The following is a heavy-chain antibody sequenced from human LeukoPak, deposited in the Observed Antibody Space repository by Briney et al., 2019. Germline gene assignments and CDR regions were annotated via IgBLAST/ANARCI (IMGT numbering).Heavy chain of an antibody. CDR1: GYTFTSYG. CDR3: ARDSLASYYDSSGYHAFDI. V-gene: IGHV1-18*01. CDR2: ISAYNGNT. J-gene: IGHJ3*02. Sequence: ASVKVSCKASGYTFTSYGISWVRQAPGQGPEWMGWISAYNGNTNYAQKLQGRVTMTTDTSTSTAYMELRSLRSDDTAVYYCARDSLASYYDSSGYHAFDIWGQGTMVTVSS. D-gene: IGHD3-22*01.